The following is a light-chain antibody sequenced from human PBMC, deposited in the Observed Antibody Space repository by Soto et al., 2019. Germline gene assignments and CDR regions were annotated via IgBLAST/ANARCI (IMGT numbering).Light chain of an antibody. CDR3: QQYGSSSWT. CDR1: QSVSGN. CDR2: GAS. V-gene: IGKV3-15*01. J-gene: IGKJ1*01. Sequence: EIVMTQSPATLSVSPGERATLSCRASQSVSGNLAWYQQKPGQAPRLLIYGASTRATGIPARFSGSGSGTDFTLTISRLEPEDFAVYYCQQYGSSSWTFGQGTKVEIK.